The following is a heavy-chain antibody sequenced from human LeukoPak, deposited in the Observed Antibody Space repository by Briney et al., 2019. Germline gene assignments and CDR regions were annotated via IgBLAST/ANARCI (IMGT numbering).Heavy chain of an antibody. CDR1: GFTFSSYS. Sequence: GGSLRLSCAASGFTFSSYSMNWVRQAPGKGLEWVSSISSSSSYIYYADSVKGRFTISRDNAKNSLYLQMNSLRAEDTAVYYCARELHSGSYYFDYWGQGTPVTVSS. V-gene: IGHV3-21*01. CDR3: ARELHSGSYYFDY. CDR2: ISSSSSYI. D-gene: IGHD1-26*01. J-gene: IGHJ4*02.